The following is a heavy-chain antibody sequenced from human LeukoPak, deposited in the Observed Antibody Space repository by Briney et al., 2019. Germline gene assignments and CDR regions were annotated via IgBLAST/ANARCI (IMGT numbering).Heavy chain of an antibody. CDR1: GYTFTSYG. Sequence: GASVKVSCKASGYTFTSYGISWVRQAPGQGLEWMGWISAYNGNTNYAQKLQGRDTMTTDTSTSTAYMELRSLRSDDTAVYYCARVEVGGTTGTLNDYWGQGTLVTVSS. CDR2: ISAYNGNT. V-gene: IGHV1-18*04. J-gene: IGHJ4*02. D-gene: IGHD1-1*01. CDR3: ARVEVGGTTGTLNDY.